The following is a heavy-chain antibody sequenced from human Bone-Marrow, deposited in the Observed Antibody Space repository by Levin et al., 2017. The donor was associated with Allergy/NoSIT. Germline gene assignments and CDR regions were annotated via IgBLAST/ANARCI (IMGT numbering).Heavy chain of an antibody. D-gene: IGHD3-16*02. CDR1: GDSISRSGFY. CDR3: GRHSPYDHIWGVYRYGIWFDP. J-gene: IGHJ5*02. CDR2: VYDSGNT. Sequence: PSETLSLTCTVSGDSISRSGFYWGWIRQSPGKGLEWIGTVYDSGNTHYNPSLKSRVTISVDTSKNQFNLKLTSVTAADTAVYYCGRHSPYDHIWGVYRYGIWFDPWGQGTLVSVSS. V-gene: IGHV4-39*01.